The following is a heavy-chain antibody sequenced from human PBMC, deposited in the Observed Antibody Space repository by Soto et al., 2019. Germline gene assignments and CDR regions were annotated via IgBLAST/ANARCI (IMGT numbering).Heavy chain of an antibody. D-gene: IGHD3-3*01. Sequence: QVQLVESGGGLVKPGGSLRLSCAASGFIFSDYYMTWIRQAPGKGLEWLSCSSNRDRSTYYADSVKDRFVCSKDNAKNLVYLQMNSLRAEDTAVYFCARAWKIEKFGVISMSKGLDVWGQGTTVTVSS. V-gene: IGHV3-11*01. CDR1: GFIFSDYY. CDR2: SSNRDRST. J-gene: IGHJ6*02. CDR3: ARAWKIEKFGVISMSKGLDV.